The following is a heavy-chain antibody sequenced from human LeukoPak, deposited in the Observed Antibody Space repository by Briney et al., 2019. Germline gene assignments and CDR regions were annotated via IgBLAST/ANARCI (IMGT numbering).Heavy chain of an antibody. D-gene: IGHD1-14*01. V-gene: IGHV3-33*01. CDR1: GSTFSSYG. Sequence: GRSLRLSCAASGSTFSSYGMHWVRQAPGKGLEWVAVIWYDGGNKYYADSVKGRFTISRDNSKNTLYLQMNSLRAEDTAVYYCARSTNRSNDYWGQGTLVTVSS. CDR2: IWYDGGNK. J-gene: IGHJ4*02. CDR3: ARSTNRSNDY.